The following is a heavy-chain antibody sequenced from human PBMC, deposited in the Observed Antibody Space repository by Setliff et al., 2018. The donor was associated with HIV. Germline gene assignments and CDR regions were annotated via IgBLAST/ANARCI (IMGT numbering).Heavy chain of an antibody. D-gene: IGHD5-18*01. Sequence: SETLSLTCTVSGGSIGSGSYYWSWIRQPAGKGLEWIGRIYTSGSTNYNPSLKSRVTISVDTSKNQFSLKLSSVTAADTAVYYCARGWIQLWSDAFDIWGQGTRVTVS. CDR2: IYTSGST. CDR3: ARGWIQLWSDAFDI. V-gene: IGHV4-61*02. J-gene: IGHJ3*02. CDR1: GGSIGSGSYY.